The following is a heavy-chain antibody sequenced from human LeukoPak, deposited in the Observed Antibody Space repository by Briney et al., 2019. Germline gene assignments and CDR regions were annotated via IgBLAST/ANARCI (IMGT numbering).Heavy chain of an antibody. CDR1: GFTFNNYG. V-gene: IGHV3-30*18. CDR2: ISYDGRNI. J-gene: IGHJ4*02. Sequence: GKSLRLSCAASGFTFNNYGMHWVRQAPGKGLEWVAVISYDGRNIHYPDSVKGRFTISRNISTDTLWLQMDSLRTEDTAVYYCAKGPLRGTAAAIDYWGQGTLVTVSS. D-gene: IGHD2-2*01. CDR3: AKGPLRGTAAAIDY.